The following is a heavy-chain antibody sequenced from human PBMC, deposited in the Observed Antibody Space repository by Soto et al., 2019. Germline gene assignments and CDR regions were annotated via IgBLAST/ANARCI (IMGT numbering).Heavy chain of an antibody. CDR2: IDWDDDK. D-gene: IGHD6-19*01. Sequence: TFSSYWMSWVRQAPGKALEWLALIDWDDDKYYSTSLKTRLTISKGTSKNQVVLTMTNMDPVDTATYYCARTLAGYRSGWTYYFDYWGQGTLVTASS. J-gene: IGHJ4*02. V-gene: IGHV2-70*20. CDR1: TFSSYW. CDR3: ARTLAGYRSGWTYYFDY.